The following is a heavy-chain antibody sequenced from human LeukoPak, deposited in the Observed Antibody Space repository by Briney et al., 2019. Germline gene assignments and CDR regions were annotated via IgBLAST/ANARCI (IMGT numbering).Heavy chain of an antibody. V-gene: IGHV1-18*01. CDR3: AKEYYYDSSGYYVAFDI. J-gene: IGHJ3*02. CDR2: ISAYNGNT. Sequence: GASVKVSCKASGYTFTSYGISWVRQAPGQGLDGMGWISAYNGNTNYPQKLQGRVTMTTETSTSIAYMELSRLRSDETAVYYCAKEYYYDSSGYYVAFDIWGQGTMVAVSS. CDR1: GYTFTSYG. D-gene: IGHD3-22*01.